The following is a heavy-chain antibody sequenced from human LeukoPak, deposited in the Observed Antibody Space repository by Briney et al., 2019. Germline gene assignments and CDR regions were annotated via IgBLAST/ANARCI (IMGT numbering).Heavy chain of an antibody. J-gene: IGHJ4*02. D-gene: IGHD6-6*01. CDR2: ISGSGGST. CDR1: GFTFSSYG. V-gene: IGHV3-23*01. CDR3: AKLDSSSSHSVAWY. Sequence: GGSLRLSCAASGFTFSSYGMSWVRQAPGKGLEWVSAISGSGGSTYYADSVKGRFTISRDNSKNTLYLQMNSLRAEDTAVYYCAKLDSSSSHSVAWYWGQGTLVTVSS.